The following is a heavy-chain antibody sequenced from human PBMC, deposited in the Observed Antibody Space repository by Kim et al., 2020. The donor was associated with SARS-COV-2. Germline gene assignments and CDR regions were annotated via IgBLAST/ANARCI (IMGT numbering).Heavy chain of an antibody. D-gene: IGHD4-17*01. CDR2: IYYSGST. J-gene: IGHJ4*02. CDR1: GGSISSYY. CDR3: ASSGDYGSTFDY. Sequence: SETLSLTCTVSGGSISSYYWSWIRQPPGKGLEWIGYIYYSGSTNYNPSLKSRVTISVDTSKNQFSLKLSSVTAADTAVYYCASSGDYGSTFDYWGQGTLVTVSS. V-gene: IGHV4-59*01.